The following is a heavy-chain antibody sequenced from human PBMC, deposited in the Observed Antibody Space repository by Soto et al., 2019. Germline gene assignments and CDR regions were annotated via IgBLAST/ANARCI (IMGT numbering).Heavy chain of an antibody. D-gene: IGHD2-2*02. Sequence: KSGPTLVNPTQTLTLTCTFSGFSLSTSGMCVSWIRQPPGKALEWLARIDWDDDKYYSTSLKTRLTISKDTSKNQVVLTMTNMDPVDTATYYCARSLAEYCSSTSCDINNYYYYYYMDVWGKGTTVTVSS. CDR1: GFSLSTSGMC. CDR2: IDWDDDK. J-gene: IGHJ6*03. CDR3: ARSLAEYCSSTSCDINNYYYYYYMDV. V-gene: IGHV2-70*11.